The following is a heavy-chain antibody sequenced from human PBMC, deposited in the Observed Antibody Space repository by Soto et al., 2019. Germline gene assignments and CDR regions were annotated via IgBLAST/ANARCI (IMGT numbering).Heavy chain of an antibody. D-gene: IGHD5-18*01. Sequence: EVQLVESGGGLVQPGGSLRLSCAASGFTFRTYWLSWVRQVPGKGLEWVANINLDGSEKNYVDSVKGRFTISRDNARKSLYLQMSSLRAEDTALYYCARDRSTSWYSYDYHGMDVWGQGTTVTVSS. CDR1: GFTFRTYW. J-gene: IGHJ6*02. CDR3: ARDRSTSWYSYDYHGMDV. CDR2: INLDGSEK. V-gene: IGHV3-7*05.